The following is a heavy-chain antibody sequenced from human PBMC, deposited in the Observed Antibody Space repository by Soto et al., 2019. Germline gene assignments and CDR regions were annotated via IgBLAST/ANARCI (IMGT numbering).Heavy chain of an antibody. D-gene: IGHD2-15*01. CDR3: ARALTGFCSGGSCYSPWFDP. J-gene: IGHJ5*02. Sequence: PGGSLRLSCAASGFTFSSYWMSWVRQAPGKGLEWVANIKQDGSEKYYVDSVKGRFTISRDNAKNSLYLQMNSLRAEDTAVYYCARALTGFCSGGSCYSPWFDPWGQGTLVTVSS. CDR1: GFTFSSYW. CDR2: IKQDGSEK. V-gene: IGHV3-7*01.